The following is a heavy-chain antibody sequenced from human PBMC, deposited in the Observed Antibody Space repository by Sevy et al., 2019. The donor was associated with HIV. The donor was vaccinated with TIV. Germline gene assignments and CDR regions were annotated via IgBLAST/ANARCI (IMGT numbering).Heavy chain of an antibody. CDR1: GDSISSSSYY. Sequence: SETLSLTCSVSGDSISSSSYYWVWIRQPPGKGLEWIGTIYYSGRTYYNPSLKSRVTVSVDTSKNQFSLRVSSVTAADTAVYYCASIKIFGEVSDYSDYWGQGTLVTVSS. J-gene: IGHJ4*02. D-gene: IGHD3-3*01. CDR3: ASIKIFGEVSDYSDY. V-gene: IGHV4-39*01. CDR2: IYYSGRT.